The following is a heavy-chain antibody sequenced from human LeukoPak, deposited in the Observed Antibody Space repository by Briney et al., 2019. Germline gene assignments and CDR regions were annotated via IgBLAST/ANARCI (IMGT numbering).Heavy chain of an antibody. CDR3: ARDPYSSSFGGPTPPNWFDP. CDR1: GYTFTSYG. V-gene: IGHV1-18*01. Sequence: HGASVKVSCKASGYTFTSYGISWGRQAPGQGLEWMGWISAYNGNTNYAQKLQGRVTMTTDTSTSTAYMELRSLRSEDTAVYYCARDPYSSSFGGPTPPNWFDPWGQGTLVTVSS. D-gene: IGHD6-6*01. J-gene: IGHJ5*02. CDR2: ISAYNGNT.